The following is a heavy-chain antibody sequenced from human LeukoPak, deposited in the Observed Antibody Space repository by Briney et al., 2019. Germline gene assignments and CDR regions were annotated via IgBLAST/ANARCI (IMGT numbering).Heavy chain of an antibody. D-gene: IGHD5-12*01. CDR2: INHSGST. Sequence: SEPLSLTCAVYGGSFKGFYWIWIRQTSGKGLEWIGEINHSGSTNYHPSLKSRVTMSVDTSKNQFSLNLRSMTAADAGIYYCAREDIAGRVTTILPYWGQGTPVTVSS. CDR1: GGSFKGFY. J-gene: IGHJ4*02. CDR3: AREDIAGRVTTILPY. V-gene: IGHV4-34*01.